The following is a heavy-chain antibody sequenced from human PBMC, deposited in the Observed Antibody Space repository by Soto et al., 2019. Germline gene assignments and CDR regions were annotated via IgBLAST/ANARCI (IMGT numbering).Heavy chain of an antibody. Sequence: GGSLRLSCAASGFTFSSYAMHWVRQAPGKGLEWVAVISYDGSNKYYADSVKGRFTISRDNSKNTLYLQMNSLRAEDTAVYYCARDRAQKQPYFQHWGQGTLVTVSS. V-gene: IGHV3-30-3*01. D-gene: IGHD6-13*01. CDR1: GFTFSSYA. CDR3: ARDRAQKQPYFQH. CDR2: ISYDGSNK. J-gene: IGHJ1*01.